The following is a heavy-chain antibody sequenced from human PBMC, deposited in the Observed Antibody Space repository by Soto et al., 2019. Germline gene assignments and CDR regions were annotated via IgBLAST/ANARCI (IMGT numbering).Heavy chain of an antibody. CDR1: GGSVSSGSYY. Sequence: PSETLSLTCTVSGGSVSSGSYYWSWIRQSPGRGLEFIGRIYFNGNTFYNPSLKSRVTVSRDTSKNQFSLNLSSVTAADTAVYYCARVHWSGSSYDGFDIWGQGTMVTVSS. D-gene: IGHD3-3*01. J-gene: IGHJ3*02. CDR3: ARVHWSGSSYDGFDI. V-gene: IGHV4-39*07. CDR2: IYFNGNT.